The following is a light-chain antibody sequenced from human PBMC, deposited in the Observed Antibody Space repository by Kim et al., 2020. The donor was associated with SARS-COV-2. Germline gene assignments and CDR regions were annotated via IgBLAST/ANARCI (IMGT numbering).Light chain of an antibody. CDR3: QQYGSSPYT. V-gene: IGKV3-20*01. J-gene: IGKJ2*01. CDR2: VAS. Sequence: GSNYLAWFQQKPGQAPRLLIYVASSRATGIPDRFSGSGSGTDFTLTISRLEPEDFAVYYCQQYGSSPYTFGQGTKLEI. CDR1: GSNY.